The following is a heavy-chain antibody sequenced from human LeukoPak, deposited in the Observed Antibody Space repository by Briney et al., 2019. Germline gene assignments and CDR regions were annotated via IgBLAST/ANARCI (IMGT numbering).Heavy chain of an antibody. CDR2: ITTSSSDM. V-gene: IGHV3-21*01. CDR1: GFTFSVYS. CDR3: ARDWYTAERWTIYYSYYIDV. J-gene: IGHJ6*03. D-gene: IGHD4-23*01. Sequence: GGSLRLSCAASGFTFSVYSMNWVRQAPGKGLEWVSSITTSSSDMYYADSVKGRFTISRDNAKNSLFLQMNSLRAEDTAVYYCARDWYTAERWTIYYSYYIDVWGKGTTVTVSS.